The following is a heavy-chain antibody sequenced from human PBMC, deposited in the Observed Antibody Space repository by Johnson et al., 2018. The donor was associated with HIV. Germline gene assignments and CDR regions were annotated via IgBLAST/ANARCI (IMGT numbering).Heavy chain of an antibody. CDR1: GFTFHDSY. Sequence: QEQLVESGGGVVQPGRSLRLSCAASGFTFHDSYMSWIRQAPGKGLEWISYISGSGGTMYSADSVKGRFTISRDNSKNTLYLQMNSLRAGDTAVYYCARGGGSWWGTEIDTFDIWGQGTMVTVSS. CDR3: ARGGGSWWGTEIDTFDI. CDR2: ISGSGGTM. J-gene: IGHJ3*02. V-gene: IGHV3-11*04. D-gene: IGHD1/OR15-1a*01.